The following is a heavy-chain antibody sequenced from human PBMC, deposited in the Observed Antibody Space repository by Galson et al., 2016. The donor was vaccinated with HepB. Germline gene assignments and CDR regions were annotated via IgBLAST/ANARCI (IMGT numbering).Heavy chain of an antibody. CDR2: ISHNGVGT. J-gene: IGHJ4*02. CDR1: EFTFSGYA. Sequence: SLRLSCAASEFTFSGYAMSWVRQAPGKGLEWVSCISHNGVGTFYADSVKGRFTISRDNSKNTVYLQMNSLGAENTAVYYCAKDLWTGQQLAYYFDYWGQGTLVTVSS. D-gene: IGHD6-13*01. V-gene: IGHV3-23*01. CDR3: AKDLWTGQQLAYYFDY.